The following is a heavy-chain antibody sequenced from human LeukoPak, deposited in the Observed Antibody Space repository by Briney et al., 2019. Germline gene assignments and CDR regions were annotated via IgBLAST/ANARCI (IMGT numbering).Heavy chain of an antibody. V-gene: IGHV3-13*01. CDR1: GFTFSSYD. J-gene: IGHJ3*02. Sequence: GGSLRLSCAASGFTFSSYDMHWVRQATGKGLEWVSAIGTAGDTYYPGSVKGRFTISRENAKNSLYLQMNSLRAEDMALYYCAKDVGIAAAGDAFDIWGQGTMVTVSS. CDR2: IGTAGDT. D-gene: IGHD6-13*01. CDR3: AKDVGIAAAGDAFDI.